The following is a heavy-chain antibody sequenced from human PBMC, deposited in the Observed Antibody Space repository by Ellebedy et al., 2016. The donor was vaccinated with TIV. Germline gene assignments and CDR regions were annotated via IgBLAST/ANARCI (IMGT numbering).Heavy chain of an antibody. CDR3: ARRKVTIPRADAYFDY. CDR1: GGSISSSSYY. V-gene: IGHV4-39*01. CDR2: IYYSGNT. Sequence: SETLSLTXTVSGGSISSSSYYWDWIRQPPGKGLEWIGSIYYSGNTYYNPSLKSRVTISIDTSKNQFSLRLSSVTAADTAIYRCARRKVTIPRADAYFDYWGQGILVTVSS. D-gene: IGHD3-3*01. J-gene: IGHJ4*02.